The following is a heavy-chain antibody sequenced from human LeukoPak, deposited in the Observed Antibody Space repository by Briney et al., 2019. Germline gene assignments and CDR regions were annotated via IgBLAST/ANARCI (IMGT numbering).Heavy chain of an antibody. Sequence: SETLSLTCTVSGGSISSGSYYWSWIRQPAGKGLEWIGRIYTSGSTNYNPSLKSRVTISVDTSKNQFSLKLSSVTAADTAVYYCARAPIPRGYSYGHGDAFDIWGQGTMVTVSS. CDR3: ARAPIPRGYSYGHGDAFDI. D-gene: IGHD5-18*01. V-gene: IGHV4-61*02. CDR2: IYTSGST. CDR1: GGSISSGSYY. J-gene: IGHJ3*02.